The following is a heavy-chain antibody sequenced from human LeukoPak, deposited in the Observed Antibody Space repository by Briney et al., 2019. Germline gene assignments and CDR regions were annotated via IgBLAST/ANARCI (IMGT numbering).Heavy chain of an antibody. CDR3: ARDSLELLLIYYFDY. V-gene: IGHV1-18*01. D-gene: IGHD3-10*01. J-gene: IGHJ4*02. CDR1: GYTFTSYG. CDR2: ISAYNGNT. Sequence: ASVKVSCKASGYTFTSYGISWVRQAPGQGLERMGWISAYNGNTNYAQKLQGRVTITTDTSTSTAYMELRSLRSDDTAVYYCARDSLELLLIYYFDYWGQGTLVTVSS.